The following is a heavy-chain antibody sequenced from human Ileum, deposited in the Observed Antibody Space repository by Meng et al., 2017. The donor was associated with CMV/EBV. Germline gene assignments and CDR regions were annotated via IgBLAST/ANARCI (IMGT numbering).Heavy chain of an antibody. Sequence: GESLKISCKGSGYSFTNNWIGWVRQMPGKGLEWMGIIYPGDSDTRYSPSFQGQVTISVDKSISTAYLQWSSLEASDTAMYYCARHVQQDRYYFYYGIDVWGQGTPVTGAS. CDR3: ARHVQQDRYYFYYGIDV. D-gene: IGHD5-18*01. CDR2: IYPGDSDT. CDR1: GYSFTNNW. J-gene: IGHJ6*02. V-gene: IGHV5-51*01.